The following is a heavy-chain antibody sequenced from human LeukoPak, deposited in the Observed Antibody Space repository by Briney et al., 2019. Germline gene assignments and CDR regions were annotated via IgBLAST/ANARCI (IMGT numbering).Heavy chain of an antibody. CDR2: ICYSRST. CDR1: GGSISSSSYY. CDR3: ARGDGYNSRFDP. D-gene: IGHD5-24*01. V-gene: IGHV4-39*01. Sequence: SETLSLTCTVSGGSISSSSYYWGWIRQPPGKGLEWIASICYSRSTYYNPSLKSRVTISGDTSNNQFSLKLSSVTAADTAVYYCARGDGYNSRFDPWGQGTLVTVS. J-gene: IGHJ5*02.